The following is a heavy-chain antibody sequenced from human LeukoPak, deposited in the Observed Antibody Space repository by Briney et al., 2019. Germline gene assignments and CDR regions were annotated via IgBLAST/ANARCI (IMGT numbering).Heavy chain of an antibody. CDR2: ISAYNGNT. CDR1: GYTFTSYG. V-gene: IGHV1-18*01. J-gene: IGHJ6*03. Sequence: GASVKVSCKASGYTFTSYGISWVRQAPGQGLEWMGWISAYNGNTNYAQKLQGRVTMTTDTSTSTAYMELRSLRSDDTAVYYCARIRRSTSAYYYYYYMDVWGKGTTVTVSS. CDR3: ARIRRSTSAYYYYYYMDV. D-gene: IGHD2-2*01.